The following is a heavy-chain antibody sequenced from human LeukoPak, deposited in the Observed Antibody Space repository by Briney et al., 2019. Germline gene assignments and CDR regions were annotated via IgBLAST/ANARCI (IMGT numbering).Heavy chain of an antibody. V-gene: IGHV3-23*01. CDR3: ARDGSPGWGSYSDY. Sequence: AGGSLRLSCAASGFTFSNYGMNWVRQAPGKGLEWVSAISGSGHNTYYADSVKGRFTISRDNSKNTLYLQMNSLRAEETTVYCCARDGSPGWGSYSDYWGQGTLVTVSS. D-gene: IGHD3-16*01. J-gene: IGHJ4*02. CDR1: GFTFSNYG. CDR2: ISGSGHNT.